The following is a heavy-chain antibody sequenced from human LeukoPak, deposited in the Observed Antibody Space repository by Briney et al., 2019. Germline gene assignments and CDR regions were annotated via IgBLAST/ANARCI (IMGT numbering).Heavy chain of an antibody. D-gene: IGHD3-22*01. Sequence: SETLSLTCAVYGGSFSGYYWSWIRQPPGKGLEWIGEINHSGSTNYNPSLKSRVTISVDTSKNQFSLKLSSVTAADTAVYYCAGNYYDSSGYYFPFDYWGQGTLVTVSS. J-gene: IGHJ4*02. V-gene: IGHV4-34*01. CDR2: INHSGST. CDR1: GGSFSGYY. CDR3: AGNYYDSSGYYFPFDY.